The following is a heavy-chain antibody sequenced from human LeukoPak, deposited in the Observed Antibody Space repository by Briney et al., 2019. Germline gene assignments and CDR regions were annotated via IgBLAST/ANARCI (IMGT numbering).Heavy chain of an antibody. D-gene: IGHD3-9*01. Sequence: SGGSLRLSCAASGFTFSSHWMSWVRQAPGKGLEWVANIKQDGSEKYYVDSVKGRFTTSRDNAKNSLYLQMNSLRVEDTAVYYCARGYDVLTGYYGYWGQGTLVTVSS. J-gene: IGHJ4*02. CDR1: GFTFSSHW. V-gene: IGHV3-7*01. CDR3: ARGYDVLTGYYGY. CDR2: IKQDGSEK.